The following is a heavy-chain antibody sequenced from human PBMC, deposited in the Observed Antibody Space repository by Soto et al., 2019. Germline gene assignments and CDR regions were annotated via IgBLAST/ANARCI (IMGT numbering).Heavy chain of an antibody. Sequence: ASVKVSCKASGYTFTGYYMHWVRQAPGQGLEWMGWINPNSGGTNYAQKFQGWVTMTRDTSISTAYMELSRLRSDDTAVYYCASSITMVRGVIDSPLYYWGQGTLVTVSS. CDR3: ASSITMVRGVIDSPLYY. CDR2: INPNSGGT. D-gene: IGHD3-10*01. V-gene: IGHV1-2*04. CDR1: GYTFTGYY. J-gene: IGHJ4*02.